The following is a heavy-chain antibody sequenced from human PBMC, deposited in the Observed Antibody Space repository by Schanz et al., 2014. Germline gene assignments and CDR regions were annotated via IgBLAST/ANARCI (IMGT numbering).Heavy chain of an antibody. Sequence: EVRLVESGGGLVQPGGSLRLSCEASGFDFNSYSMNWVRQVPGKGLEWLSYIATSSSTRHYADSVKGRVTISRDNAKNSVSLQMRRLRVEDTAVYYCASGVHVSSLQKGLRFWGRGTLVIVSS. D-gene: IGHD3-10*01. CDR1: GFDFNSYS. V-gene: IGHV3-48*01. CDR2: IATSSSTR. CDR3: ASGVHVSSLQKGLRF. J-gene: IGHJ1*01.